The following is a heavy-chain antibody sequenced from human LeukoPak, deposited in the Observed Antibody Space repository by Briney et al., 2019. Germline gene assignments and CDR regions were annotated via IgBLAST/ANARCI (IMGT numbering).Heavy chain of an antibody. D-gene: IGHD6-19*01. V-gene: IGHV3-64*02. J-gene: IGHJ4*02. CDR2: ISTDGSRI. CDR1: GFTVSTNH. Sequence: GGSLRLSCAVSGFTVSTNHITWVRQAPGKGLEYVSVISTDGSRIYYADSVKGRFTISRDNSKNTLYLQMGSLRAEDMAVYYCTRGLAISTSGWYDTFDYWGQGALVTVSS. CDR3: TRGLAISTSGWYDTFDY.